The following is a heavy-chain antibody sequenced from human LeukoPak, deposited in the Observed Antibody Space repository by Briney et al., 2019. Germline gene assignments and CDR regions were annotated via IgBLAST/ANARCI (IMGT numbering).Heavy chain of an antibody. J-gene: IGHJ4*02. D-gene: IGHD5-18*01. CDR1: GSSFTNYW. CDR3: ARGRFSYDFDF. CDR2: VYPDDSHA. Sequence: GESLKISCKGSGSSFTNYWIGWVRQMPGKGLEWMGIVYPDDSHATYSPSFEGQVTMSADKSISTAYLQWSSLKASDTAMYYCARGRFSYDFDFWGQGTLVTVSS. V-gene: IGHV5-51*01.